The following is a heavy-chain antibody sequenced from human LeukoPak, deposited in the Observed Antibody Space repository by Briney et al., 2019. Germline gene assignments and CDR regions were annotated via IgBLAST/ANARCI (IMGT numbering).Heavy chain of an antibody. J-gene: IGHJ5*02. CDR3: ARGPVITMVQGVIGWFDP. V-gene: IGHV4-34*01. CDR1: GGSFSGYY. Sequence: SETLSLTCAVYGGSFSGYYWSWIRQPPGKGLEWIGEINHSGSTNYNPSLKSRVTISVDTSKNQFSLKLSSVTAADTAVYCCARGPVITMVQGVIGWFDPWGQGTLVTVSS. D-gene: IGHD3-10*01. CDR2: INHSGST.